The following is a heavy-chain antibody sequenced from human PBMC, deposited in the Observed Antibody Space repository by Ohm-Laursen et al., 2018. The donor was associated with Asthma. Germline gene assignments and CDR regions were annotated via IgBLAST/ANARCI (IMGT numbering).Heavy chain of an antibody. V-gene: IGHV3-33*08. CDR1: GFTFRSYA. CDR2: IWYDGSNK. CDR3: ARGGGRTTVTTSGY. J-gene: IGHJ4*02. D-gene: IGHD4-17*01. Sequence: SLRLSCSASGFTFRSYAMHWVRQAPGKGLEWVAVIWYDGSNKYYADSVKGRFTISRDNSKNTLYLQMNSLRAEDTAVYYCARGGGRTTVTTSGYWGQGTLVTVSS.